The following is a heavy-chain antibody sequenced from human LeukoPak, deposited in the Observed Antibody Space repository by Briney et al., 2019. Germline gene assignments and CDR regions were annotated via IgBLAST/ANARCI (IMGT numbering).Heavy chain of an antibody. J-gene: IGHJ4*02. Sequence: GGSLRLSCAASGFAFSSYAMSWVRQAPGKGLEWVSAISDTGNTYHADSVKGRFTISRDSSKNTLFLQMNRLRPEDAAVYYCAKAPVTTCRGAFCYPFDYWGLGTLVTVSS. CDR3: AKAPVTTCRGAFCYPFDY. CDR1: GFAFSSYA. D-gene: IGHD2-15*01. CDR2: ISDTGNT. V-gene: IGHV3-23*01.